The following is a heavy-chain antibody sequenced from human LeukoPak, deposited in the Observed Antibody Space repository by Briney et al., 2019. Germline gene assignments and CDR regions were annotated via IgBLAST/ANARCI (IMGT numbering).Heavy chain of an antibody. Sequence: PGGSLRLSCAASGFTFSSYGMSWVRQAPGKGLEWVSAISGSGGSTYYADSVKGRFTISRDNSKNTLYLQMNSLRAKDTAVYYCAKETSGSSSWFYYYYYMDVWGKGTTVTISS. CDR3: AKETSGSSSWFYYYYYMDV. J-gene: IGHJ6*03. CDR2: ISGSGGST. CDR1: GFTFSSYG. V-gene: IGHV3-23*01. D-gene: IGHD6-13*01.